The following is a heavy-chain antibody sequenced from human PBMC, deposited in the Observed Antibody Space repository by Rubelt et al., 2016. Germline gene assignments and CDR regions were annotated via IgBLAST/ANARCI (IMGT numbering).Heavy chain of an antibody. V-gene: IGHV3-23*01. J-gene: IGHJ4*02. CDR2: ISGSGGST. CDR1: GFTFSSYA. Sequence: EVPLLESGGGLVQPGGSLRLSCAASGFTFSSYAMSWVRQAPGKGLEWVSAISGSGGSTYYADSVKGRFTISGDNAKNTLYRQMNSLRAEDTAVYYCAKVPIRTVTSTFDYWGQGTLVTVSS. CDR3: AKVPIRTVTSTFDY. D-gene: IGHD4-17*01.